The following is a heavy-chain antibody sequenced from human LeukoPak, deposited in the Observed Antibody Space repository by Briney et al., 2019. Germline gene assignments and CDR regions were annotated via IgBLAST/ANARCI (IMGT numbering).Heavy chain of an antibody. CDR3: ASRSLVLRYLEWFPDYYYMDV. J-gene: IGHJ6*03. Sequence: ASVKVSYKASGGTFSSCAISWVRQATGQGLEWMGGIIPIFGAANYAQKFQGRVTITTDESTSTAYMELSSLRSEDTAVYYCASRSLVLRYLEWFPDYYYMDVWGKGTTVTVSS. D-gene: IGHD3-3*01. V-gene: IGHV1-69*05. CDR1: GGTFSSCA. CDR2: IIPIFGAA.